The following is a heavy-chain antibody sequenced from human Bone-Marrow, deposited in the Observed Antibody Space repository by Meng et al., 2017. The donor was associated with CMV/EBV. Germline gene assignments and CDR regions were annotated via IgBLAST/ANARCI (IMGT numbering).Heavy chain of an antibody. CDR1: GGSISSSSYY. Sequence: GSLRLSCTVSGGSISSSSYYWGWIRQPPGKGLEWIGSIYYSGSTYYNPSLKSRVTISVDTSKNQFSLKLSSVTAADTAVYYCARALRDGYIYFDYWGQGTLVTVSP. J-gene: IGHJ4*02. D-gene: IGHD5-24*01. CDR3: ARALRDGYIYFDY. CDR2: IYYSGST. V-gene: IGHV4-39*07.